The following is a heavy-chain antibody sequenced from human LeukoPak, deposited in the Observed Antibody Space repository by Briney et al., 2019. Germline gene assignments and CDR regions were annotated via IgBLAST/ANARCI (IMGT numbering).Heavy chain of an antibody. CDR2: IYYSGST. CDR1: GGSIGSSSYY. D-gene: IGHD1-26*01. V-gene: IGHV4-39*01. CDR3: ARRQLVGASWLDP. Sequence: SETLSLTCTVSGGSIGSSSYYWGWIRQPPGKELEWIGSIYYSGSTYYNPSLKSRVTISVDTSKNQFSLKLSSVTAADTAVYYCARRQLVGASWLDPWGQGTLVSVSS. J-gene: IGHJ5*02.